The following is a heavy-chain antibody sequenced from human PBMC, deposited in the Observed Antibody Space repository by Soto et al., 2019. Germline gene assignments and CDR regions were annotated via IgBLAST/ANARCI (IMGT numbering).Heavy chain of an antibody. CDR1: GGTFSSYA. J-gene: IGHJ4*02. CDR3: ARDTGDGTFDF. D-gene: IGHD7-27*01. Sequence: SVKVSCKASGGTFSSYAISWVRQAPGQGLEWMGGIIPIFGTANYAQKFQDRVTISRDTSASTAYMELTSLRSEDTAVYYCARDTGDGTFDFWGQGTLATVSS. CDR2: IIPIFGTA. V-gene: IGHV1-69*06.